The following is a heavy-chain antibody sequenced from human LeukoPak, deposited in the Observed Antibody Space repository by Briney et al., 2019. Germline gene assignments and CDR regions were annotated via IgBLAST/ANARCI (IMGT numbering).Heavy chain of an antibody. J-gene: IGHJ2*01. V-gene: IGHV1-2*06. D-gene: IGHD2-21*01. Sequence: ASMKLSCKASGYTFIGYYIHWVRQAPGQGLEWMGRINPDSGYKNYAQKIQGRITLTTDTSINTAFMELNGLRSDDTAVYYCARAGPGGDCRGYGCHHDNWYFDLWGRGTLVHVSS. CDR3: ARAGPGGDCRGYGCHHDNWYFDL. CDR2: INPDSGYK. CDR1: GYTFIGYY.